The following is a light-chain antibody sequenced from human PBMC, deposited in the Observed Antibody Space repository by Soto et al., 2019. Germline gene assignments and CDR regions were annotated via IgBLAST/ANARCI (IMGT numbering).Light chain of an antibody. J-gene: IGKJ1*01. V-gene: IGKV1-17*01. CDR3: QKYNSAPRT. CDR1: QGIRHD. CDR2: SAS. Sequence: DIQVTQSPSSLSASVGDGVTITSRESQGIRHDLGWYQQKPGKAPKSLIYSASSLQSGVPSRFSGSGAGTEFTLTISSLQPEDVATYYCQKYNSAPRTFGQGTKVDIK.